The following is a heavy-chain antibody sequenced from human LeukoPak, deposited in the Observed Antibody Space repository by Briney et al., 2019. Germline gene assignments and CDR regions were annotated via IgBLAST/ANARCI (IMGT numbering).Heavy chain of an antibody. CDR2: ISSSSSYI. CDR3: ARGLGYCSSTSCRDAFDI. V-gene: IGHV3-21*01. D-gene: IGHD2-2*01. J-gene: IGHJ3*02. Sequence: GGSLRLSCAASGFTFSSYSMNWVRQAPGKGLEGVSSISSSSSYIYYADSVKGRVTISRDNAKNSLYLQMNSLRAEDTAVYYCARGLGYCSSTSCRDAFDIWGQGTMVTVSS. CDR1: GFTFSSYS.